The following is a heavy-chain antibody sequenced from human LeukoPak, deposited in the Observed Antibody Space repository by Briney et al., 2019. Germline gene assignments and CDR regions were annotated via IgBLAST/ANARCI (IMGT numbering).Heavy chain of an antibody. J-gene: IGHJ5*02. Sequence: GGSLRLSCAASGFTFSNYVMSWVRQAPGKGPEWVSAIGGRGGSTYYADSLGGRFTISRDNSKDMVYLQMNSLKVEDTATYYCGKEGGAWGQGTKVTVSS. D-gene: IGHD3-16*01. CDR3: GKEGGA. CDR2: IGGRGGST. CDR1: GFTFSNYV. V-gene: IGHV3-23*01.